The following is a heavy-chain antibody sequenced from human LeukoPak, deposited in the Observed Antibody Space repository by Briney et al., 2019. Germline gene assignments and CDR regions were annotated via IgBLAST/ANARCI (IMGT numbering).Heavy chain of an antibody. CDR2: ISVYNGNT. D-gene: IGHD4-17*01. J-gene: IGHJ3*02. V-gene: IGHV1-18*04. CDR1: GYTFTSHG. CDR3: ARVMGHYSAIDAFDI. Sequence: ASVKVSCKASGYTFTSHGISWVRQAPGQGLEWMGWISVYNGNTKYAQNLQGRVTMTTDTSTSTAYMELRSLRSDDTAVFYCARVMGHYSAIDAFDIWGQGTMVTVSS.